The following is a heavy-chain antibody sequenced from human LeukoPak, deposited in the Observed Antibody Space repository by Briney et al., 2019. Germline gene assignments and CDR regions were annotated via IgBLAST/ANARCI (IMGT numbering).Heavy chain of an antibody. CDR2: IYYSGST. CDR3: ARVCGGDCYPLGFDP. V-gene: IGHV4-59*01. CDR1: GGSISSYY. Sequence: SETLSLTCTVSGGSISSYYWSWIRQPPGKGLEWIGYIYYSGSTNYNPALKSRVTISVDTSKNKFSLKLRSVTAADTAVYYCARVCGGDCYPLGFDPWGQGTLVTVSS. J-gene: IGHJ5*02. D-gene: IGHD2-21*02.